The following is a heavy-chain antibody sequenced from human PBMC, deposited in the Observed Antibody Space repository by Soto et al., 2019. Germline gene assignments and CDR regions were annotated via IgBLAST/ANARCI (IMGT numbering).Heavy chain of an antibody. Sequence: ASVKVSCKASGYTFTGYYMHWVRQAPGQGLEWMGWINPNSGGTNYAQKFQGWVTMTRDTSISTAYVELSRLRSDDTAVYYCARAKSRHSGYDIDYWGQGTLVTVSS. CDR3: ARAKSRHSGYDIDY. J-gene: IGHJ4*02. CDR1: GYTFTGYY. D-gene: IGHD5-12*01. CDR2: INPNSGGT. V-gene: IGHV1-2*04.